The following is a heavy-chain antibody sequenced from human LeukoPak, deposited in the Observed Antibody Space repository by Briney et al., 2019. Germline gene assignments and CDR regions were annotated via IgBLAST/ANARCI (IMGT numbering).Heavy chain of an antibody. CDR1: GFTFSSYA. Sequence: GGSLRLSCAASGFTFSSYAMHWVRQAPGKGLEWVGRIKSKTDGGTTDYAAPVKGRFTISRDDSKNTLYLQMNSLKTEDTAVYYCTTGPAPRYSSSWHLGYWGQGTLVTVSS. CDR3: TTGPAPRYSSSWHLGY. V-gene: IGHV3-15*01. CDR2: IKSKTDGGTT. D-gene: IGHD6-13*01. J-gene: IGHJ4*02.